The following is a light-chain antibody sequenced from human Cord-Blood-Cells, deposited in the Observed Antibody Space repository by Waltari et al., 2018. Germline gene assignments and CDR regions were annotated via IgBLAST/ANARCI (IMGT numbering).Light chain of an antibody. CDR2: DAS. V-gene: IGKV3-11*01. Sequence: EIVLTQSPATLSLSPGERATLSRRASQSVSSYLAWYQQKPGQAPRLLIYDASNRATGIPARFSGSGSGTDFAVTIRSLEPEDFSVYYCQQRSNWPPLTIGGGTKVESK. J-gene: IGKJ4*01. CDR3: QQRSNWPPLT. CDR1: QSVSSY.